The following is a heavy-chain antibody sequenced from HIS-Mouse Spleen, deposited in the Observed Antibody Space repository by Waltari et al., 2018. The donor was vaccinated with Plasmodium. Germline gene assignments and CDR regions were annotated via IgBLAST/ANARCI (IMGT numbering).Heavy chain of an antibody. V-gene: IGHV4-31*03. D-gene: IGHD6-13*01. J-gene: IGHJ4*02. CDR2: IYYSGST. CDR1: DASISSVGYY. Sequence: VQLQESGPGLVKPSQTLSLTCTVSDASISSVGYYWSWIRQHQGKGLEWIGYIYYSGSTYYNPSLKSRVTISVDTSKNQFSLKLSSVTAADTAVYYCARSIAATVTFYFDYWGQGTLVTVSS. CDR3: ARSIAATVTFYFDY.